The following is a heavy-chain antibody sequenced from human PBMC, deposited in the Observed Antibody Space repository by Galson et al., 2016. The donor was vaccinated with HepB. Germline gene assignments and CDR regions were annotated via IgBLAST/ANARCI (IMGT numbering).Heavy chain of an antibody. J-gene: IGHJ4*02. D-gene: IGHD1-26*01. CDR1: GATISNDYW. Sequence: SETLSLTCAVSGATISNDYWWSWVRQSPEEGFKWLGEIYQTGTANYNPSFTRRATISVDTSKNGISLRLDSVTAADTAVYYCAGGTLGTTATMAFDYWGQGTPVSVSS. CDR3: AGGTLGTTATMAFDY. V-gene: IGHV4-4*02. CDR2: IYQTGTA.